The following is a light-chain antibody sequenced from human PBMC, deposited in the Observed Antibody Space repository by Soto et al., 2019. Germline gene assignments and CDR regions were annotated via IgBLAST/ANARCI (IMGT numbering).Light chain of an antibody. CDR1: HSILYSSNNNNY. J-gene: IGKJ1*01. V-gene: IGKV4-1*01. CDR2: WAS. Sequence: DIVMTQTPDSLAVSLGERATINCKSSHSILYSSNNNNYLAWDPQKPGQPTKLLIYWASTRESGVPDRYSGSGSGTHFNVTIIRLTAEYEAAYFCQPYYTNWAFGQATKVEFK. CDR3: QPYYTNWA.